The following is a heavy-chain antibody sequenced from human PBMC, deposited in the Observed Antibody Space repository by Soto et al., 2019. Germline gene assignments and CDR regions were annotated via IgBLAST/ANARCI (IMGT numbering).Heavy chain of an antibody. Sequence: QVQLVESGGGVVQPGRSLRLSCAASGFTFSSYGMHWVRQAPGKGLEWVAVISYDGSNKYYADSVKGRFTISRDNSKNTLYLQMNSLRAEDTAVYYCAKDGPFLTAMEAEPTDWGQGTLVTVSS. CDR2: ISYDGSNK. V-gene: IGHV3-30*18. CDR3: AKDGPFLTAMEAEPTD. J-gene: IGHJ4*02. D-gene: IGHD5-18*01. CDR1: GFTFSSYG.